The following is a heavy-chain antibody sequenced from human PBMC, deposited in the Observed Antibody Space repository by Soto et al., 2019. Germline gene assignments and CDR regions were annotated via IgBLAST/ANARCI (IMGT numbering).Heavy chain of an antibody. Sequence: GGSLRLSCAASGFIFSNYWMHWVRQASGKGLVWVSRISRDGSATNYADSVKGRFTISRDNAKNTLYLQMNSLRAEDTAVYFCARLRCSGGDCYSTTDYWGQGTLVTVSS. CDR3: ARLRCSGGDCYSTTDY. D-gene: IGHD2-15*01. V-gene: IGHV3-74*01. CDR1: GFIFSNYW. CDR2: ISRDGSAT. J-gene: IGHJ4*02.